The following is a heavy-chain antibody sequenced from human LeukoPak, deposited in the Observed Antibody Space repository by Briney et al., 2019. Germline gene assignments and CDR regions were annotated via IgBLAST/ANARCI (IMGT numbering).Heavy chain of an antibody. V-gene: IGHV3-74*01. CDR3: AKDSAVFTPAY. CDR2: INTDGSST. D-gene: IGHD2-8*01. CDR1: GFTFSSYW. Sequence: GGSLRLSCAASGFTFSSYWMHWVRQAPGKGLVWVSRINTDGSSTSYADSVKGRFTIPRDNSKNTLYLQMNSLRAEDTAVYYCAKDSAVFTPAYWGQGTLVTVSS. J-gene: IGHJ4*02.